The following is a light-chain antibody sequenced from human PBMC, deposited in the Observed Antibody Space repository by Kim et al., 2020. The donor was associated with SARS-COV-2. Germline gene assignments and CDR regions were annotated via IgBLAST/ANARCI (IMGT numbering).Light chain of an antibody. CDR1: SSNIGNNM. CDR3: GTWESTLHDGGV. V-gene: IGLV1-51*01. Sequence: KVTISCSGSSSNIGNNMVSWYQQVPGTAPKLLIYENTKRPSGIPDRFSGSKSGTSATLDITGLQTGDEADYYCGTWESTLHDGGVFGGGTQLTVL. J-gene: IGLJ2*01. CDR2: ENT.